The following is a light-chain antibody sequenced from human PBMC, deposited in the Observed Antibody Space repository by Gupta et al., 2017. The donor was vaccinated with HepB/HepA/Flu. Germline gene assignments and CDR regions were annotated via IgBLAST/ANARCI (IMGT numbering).Light chain of an antibody. CDR2: DAS. CDR3: QQHKSSPYT. Sequence: DIQLTQSPSFLSASVGDRVTITVRASQDISTYLGWYQQKPGKAPKFLIYDASTLQSRVPSRFSGSGSGTEFTLTIRSLQPADFATYYCQQHKSSPYTFGGGTKLEIK. J-gene: IGKJ4*01. V-gene: IGKV1-9*01. CDR1: QDISTY.